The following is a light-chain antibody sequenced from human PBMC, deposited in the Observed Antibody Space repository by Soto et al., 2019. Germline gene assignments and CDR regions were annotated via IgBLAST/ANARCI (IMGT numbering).Light chain of an antibody. V-gene: IGLV2-8*01. Sequence: QSALTQPPSASGSPGQSVTISCTGNSSDVGGYNYVSWYQQNPGKAPKLMIYDVSKRPSGVPDRFYGSKSGNTASLTVSGLQAEDEADYYCSSYAGSNNFVFGGGTKLTVL. CDR1: SSDVGGYNY. J-gene: IGLJ2*01. CDR3: SSYAGSNNFV. CDR2: DVS.